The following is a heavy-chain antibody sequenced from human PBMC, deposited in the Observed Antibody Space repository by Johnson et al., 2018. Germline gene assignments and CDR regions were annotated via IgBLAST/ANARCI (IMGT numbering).Heavy chain of an antibody. CDR2: MSFDGSHK. D-gene: IGHD6-19*01. CDR3: ARGQWRVPGYQYYMDV. V-gene: IGHV3-30*03. CDR1: GFTFTTYA. J-gene: IGHJ6*03. Sequence: QLVESGGGVVQPGRSLRLSCAASGFTFTTYAMNWVRQAPGKGLEWVAVMSFDGSHKDYADSVKGRFTISRDNSKNTLYLQMSALRVEDTAIYFCARGQWRVPGYQYYMDVWGKGTTVTVSS.